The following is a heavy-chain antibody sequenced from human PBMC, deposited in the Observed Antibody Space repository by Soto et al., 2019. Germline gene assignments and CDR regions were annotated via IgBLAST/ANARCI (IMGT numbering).Heavy chain of an antibody. V-gene: IGHV3-33*01. CDR1: GFTFSSYG. Sequence: GGSLRLSCAASGFTFSSYGMHWVRQAPGKGLEWVAVIWYDGSNKYYADSVKGRFTISRDNSKNTLYLQMNSLRAEDTAVYYCARGVYYYYGMDVWGQGTLVTVSS. J-gene: IGHJ6*02. CDR3: ARGVYYYYGMDV. CDR2: IWYDGSNK.